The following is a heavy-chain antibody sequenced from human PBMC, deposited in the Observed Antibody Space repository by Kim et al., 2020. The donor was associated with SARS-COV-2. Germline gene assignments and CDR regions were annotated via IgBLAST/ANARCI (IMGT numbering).Heavy chain of an antibody. J-gene: IGHJ3*02. CDR2: IKSKTDGGTT. V-gene: IGHV3-15*01. CDR1: GFTFSNAW. Sequence: GGSLRLSCAASGFTFSNAWMSWVRQAPGKGLEWVGRIKSKTDGGTTDYAAPVKGRFTISRDDSKNTLYLQMNSLKTEDTAVYYCTTEIRLESTATTYDAFDIWGQGTMVTVSS. CDR3: TTEIRLESTATTYDAFDI. D-gene: IGHD3-16*01.